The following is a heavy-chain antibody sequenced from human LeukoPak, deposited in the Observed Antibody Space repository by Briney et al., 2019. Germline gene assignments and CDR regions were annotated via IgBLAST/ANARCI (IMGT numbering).Heavy chain of an antibody. D-gene: IGHD2-2*01. V-gene: IGHV4-39*02. CDR3: ARDSSTSVNWFDP. Sequence: PSETLSLTCTVSGGSISSSSYYWGWIRQPPGQGLEWIGNIYYSGSTYYNPSLKSRVTISVDTSKNQFSLKLSSVTAADTAVYYCARDSSTSVNWFDPWGQGTLVTVSS. CDR2: IYYSGST. J-gene: IGHJ5*02. CDR1: GGSISSSSYY.